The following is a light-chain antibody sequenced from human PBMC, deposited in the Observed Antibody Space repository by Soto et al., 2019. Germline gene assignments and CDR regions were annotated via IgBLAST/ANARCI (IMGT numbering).Light chain of an antibody. CDR2: AAS. CDR1: QGISSW. Sequence: DIQMTQSPSFLSASVGDRVTITCRASQGISSWLAWYQRKPGRAPKLLIYAASRLQAGVPSRFSGSGSGTDFTLTISDLQPEDFATYYCQQLNSFPLTFGQGTRLEIK. V-gene: IGKV1-12*01. J-gene: IGKJ5*01. CDR3: QQLNSFPLT.